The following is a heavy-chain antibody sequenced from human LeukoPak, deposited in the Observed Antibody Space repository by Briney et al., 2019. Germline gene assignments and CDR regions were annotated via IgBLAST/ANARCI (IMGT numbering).Heavy chain of an antibody. CDR2: ISYDGSNK. CDR3: ARGMGSPVDY. J-gene: IGHJ4*02. Sequence: GGSLRLSCAASGFTFSSYGMHWVRQAPGKGLEWVAVISYDGSNKYYTDSVKGRFTISRDNSKNTLYLQMNSLRAEDTAVYYCARGMGSPVDYWGQGTLVTVSS. D-gene: IGHD3-10*01. CDR1: GFTFSSYG. V-gene: IGHV3-30*03.